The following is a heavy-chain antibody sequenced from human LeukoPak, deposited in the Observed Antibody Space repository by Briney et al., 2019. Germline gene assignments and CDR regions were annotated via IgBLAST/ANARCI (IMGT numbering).Heavy chain of an antibody. V-gene: IGHV1-69*04. CDR3: AGGIYYYGSGSYPDY. CDR2: IIPILGIA. CDR1: GGTFSSYA. D-gene: IGHD3-10*01. J-gene: IGHJ4*02. Sequence: SVKVSCKASGGTFSSYAISWVRQAPGQGLEWMGRIIPILGIANYAQKFQGRVTITADKSTSTAYMELSSLRSEDTAVYYCAGGIYYYGSGSYPDYWGQGTLVTVSS.